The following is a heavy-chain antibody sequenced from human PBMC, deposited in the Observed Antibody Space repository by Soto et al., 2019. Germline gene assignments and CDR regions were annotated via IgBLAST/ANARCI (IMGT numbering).Heavy chain of an antibody. V-gene: IGHV3-30-3*01. D-gene: IGHD3-16*01. J-gene: IGHJ2*01. CDR1: GFTFSSYA. CDR3: ARGGGRRDWYFDL. Sequence: QVQLVESGGGVVQPGRSLRLSCAASGFTFSSYAMHWVRQAPGKGLEWVAVISYDGSNKYYADSVKGRFTISRDNSKNRLYLQLNSLRAEETAVYYCARGGGRRDWYFDLWGRGTLVTVSS. CDR2: ISYDGSNK.